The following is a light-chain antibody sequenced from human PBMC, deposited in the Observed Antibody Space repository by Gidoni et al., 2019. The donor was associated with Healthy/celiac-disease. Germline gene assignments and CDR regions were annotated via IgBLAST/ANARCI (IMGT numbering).Light chain of an antibody. CDR3: QAWDSSTGV. Sequence: SYELTQPPSVSVSPGQTASITCSGDKLGDKYACWYHQKPGQSPVLVIYQDTKRPSGIPERFSGSNSGNTATLTISGTQPMDEADYYCQAWDSSTGVFGGGTKLTVL. V-gene: IGLV3-1*01. CDR1: KLGDKY. J-gene: IGLJ2*01. CDR2: QDT.